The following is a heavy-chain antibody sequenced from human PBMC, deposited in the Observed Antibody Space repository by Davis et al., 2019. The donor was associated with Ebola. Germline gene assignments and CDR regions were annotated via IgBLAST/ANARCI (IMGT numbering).Heavy chain of an antibody. D-gene: IGHD3-10*01. CDR2: IYYSGST. J-gene: IGHJ4*02. Sequence: MPSETLSLTCTVSGGSVSSGYYYWSWVRQPPGKGLEWIGYIYYSGSTYYNPSLKSRVTISVDTSKNQFSLKLSSVTAADTAVYYCARADVLLWFGELSYWGQGTLVTVSS. CDR1: GGSVSSGYYY. V-gene: IGHV4-30-4*08. CDR3: ARADVLLWFGELSY.